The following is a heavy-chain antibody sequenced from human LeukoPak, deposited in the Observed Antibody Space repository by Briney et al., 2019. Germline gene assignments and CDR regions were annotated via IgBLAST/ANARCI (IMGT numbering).Heavy chain of an antibody. CDR2: INHSGST. J-gene: IGHJ4*02. V-gene: IGHV4-34*01. CDR3: ARWDRSLFEVTTYLSY. Sequence: SETLSLTCAVYGGSFSGYYWSWIRQPPGKGLEWIGEINHSGSTNYNPSLKSRVTISVDTSKNQFSLKLSSVTAADTAVYYCARWDRSLFEVTTYLSYWGQGTLVTVSS. CDR1: GGSFSGYY. D-gene: IGHD4-17*01.